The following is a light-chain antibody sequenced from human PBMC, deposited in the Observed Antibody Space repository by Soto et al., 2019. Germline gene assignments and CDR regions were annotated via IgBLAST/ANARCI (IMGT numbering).Light chain of an antibody. J-gene: IGLJ1*01. V-gene: IGLV2-14*01. Sequence: QSALTQPDSVSGSPGQSITISCTGTSSDVGGYNYVSWYQQHPGKAPKLMIYDVSNRPSGVSNRFSGSKSGNTASLTISGLQAEDEADYYCSSYTSSSIDHVFGTGTKLTVL. CDR1: SSDVGGYNY. CDR2: DVS. CDR3: SSYTSSSIDHV.